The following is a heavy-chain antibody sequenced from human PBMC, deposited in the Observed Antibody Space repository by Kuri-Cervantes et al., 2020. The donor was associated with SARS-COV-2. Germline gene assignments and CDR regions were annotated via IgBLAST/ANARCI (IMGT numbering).Heavy chain of an antibody. CDR1: GGSISSYY. J-gene: IGHJ4*02. V-gene: IGHV4-59*12. CDR3: ARGQQLVLLNY. Sequence: SETLSLTCTVSGGSISSYYWSWIRQPPGKGLEWIGYIYYSGSTNYNPSLKSRVTISVGTSKNQFSLKLSSVTAADTAVYYCARGQQLVLLNYWGQGTLVTVSS. CDR2: IYYSGST. D-gene: IGHD6-13*01.